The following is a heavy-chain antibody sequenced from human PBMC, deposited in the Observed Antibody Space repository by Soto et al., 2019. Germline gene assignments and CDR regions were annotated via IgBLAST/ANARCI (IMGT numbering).Heavy chain of an antibody. J-gene: IGHJ3*02. V-gene: IGHV3-7*01. CDR2: IKQDGSEI. CDR3: AREGYCFSTSCYGDAFDM. CDR1: GFTFSSYW. D-gene: IGHD2-2*01. Sequence: PGGSLRLSCEASGFTFSSYWMSWVRQAPGKGLEWVANIKQDGSEIYYVDSVKGRFTISRDNAKNSLYLQMNSLRGEDTAVYYCAREGYCFSTSCYGDAFDMWGQGTLVTVSS.